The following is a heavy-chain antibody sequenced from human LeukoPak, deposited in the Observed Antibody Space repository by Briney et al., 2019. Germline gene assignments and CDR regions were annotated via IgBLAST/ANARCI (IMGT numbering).Heavy chain of an antibody. Sequence: SETLSLTCTVSGGSINNYYWSWIRQPAGKGLEWIGRIYTTGSTNYNPSLKSRITMSVDTSKNQFSLKLSSVTAADTAVCYCARSGSYSGPYVYWGQGTVVTVSS. CDR1: GGSINNYY. D-gene: IGHD1-26*01. V-gene: IGHV4-4*07. CDR3: ARSGSYSGPYVY. J-gene: IGHJ4*02. CDR2: IYTTGST.